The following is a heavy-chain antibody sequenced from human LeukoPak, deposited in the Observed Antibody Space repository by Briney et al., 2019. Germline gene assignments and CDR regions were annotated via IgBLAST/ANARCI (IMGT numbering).Heavy chain of an antibody. CDR3: ARDQPYYDILTGNLDY. Sequence: GRSLRLSCAASGFTFSGYGMHWVRQAPGKGLEWVAVIWYDGSNKYYADSVKGRFTISRDNSKNTLYLQMNSLRAEDTAVYYCARDQPYYDILTGNLDYWGQGTLVTVSS. CDR1: GFTFSGYG. V-gene: IGHV3-33*01. D-gene: IGHD3-9*01. CDR2: IWYDGSNK. J-gene: IGHJ4*02.